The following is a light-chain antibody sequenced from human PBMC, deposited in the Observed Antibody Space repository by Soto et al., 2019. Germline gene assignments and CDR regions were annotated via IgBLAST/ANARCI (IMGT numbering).Light chain of an antibody. CDR3: QQYDSYPHT. CDR2: AAS. CDR1: QHISNY. Sequence: DLQMTQSPPSLSASVGDRVTITCRASQHISNYLAWFQQTPGKAPKSLISAASSLQNGVPPRFSGSGFGTDFMLTISSLQPEDFATYYCQQYDSYPHTFGHGTKLEI. V-gene: IGKV1-16*01. J-gene: IGKJ2*01.